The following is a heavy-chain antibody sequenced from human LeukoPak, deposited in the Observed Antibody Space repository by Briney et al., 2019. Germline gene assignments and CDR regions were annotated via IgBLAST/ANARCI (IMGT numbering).Heavy chain of an antibody. J-gene: IGHJ5*02. CDR2: IYPGDSDT. CDR1: GYTFTNYW. CDR3: ARRAYSHEWFDP. V-gene: IGHV5-51*01. D-gene: IGHD5-12*01. Sequence: GESLKISCKASGYTFTNYWIGWVRQMPGKGLEWMGTIYPGDSDTRYSPSFQGQVTISADKSISTAYLQWTSLRASDTAMHYCARRAYSHEWFDPWGQGTLVTVSS.